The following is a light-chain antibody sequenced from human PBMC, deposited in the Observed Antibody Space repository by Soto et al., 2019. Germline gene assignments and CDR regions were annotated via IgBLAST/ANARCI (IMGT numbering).Light chain of an antibody. V-gene: IGLV2-8*01. CDR1: SSDVGGYNY. CDR3: SSYAGSNSVL. J-gene: IGLJ2*01. CDR2: EVT. Sequence: QSVLTQPPSASGSPGQSVTISCTGMSSDVGGYNYVSWYQQHPGKAPKLMIYEVTKRPSGVPDRFSGSKSGNTASLTVSGLQAEDEGDYYCSSYAGSNSVLFGGGTKLTVL.